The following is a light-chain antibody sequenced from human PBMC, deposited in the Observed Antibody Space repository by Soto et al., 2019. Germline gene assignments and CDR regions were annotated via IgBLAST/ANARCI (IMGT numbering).Light chain of an antibody. CDR3: AAWDDGLNGYV. V-gene: IGLV1-44*01. CDR1: SSNIGSNT. J-gene: IGLJ1*01. CDR2: SNN. Sequence: ELTQPPSASGTPGQRVTISCSGSSSNIGSNTVNWYQQLPGTAPKLLIYSNNQRPSGVPDRFSGSKSGTSASLAISGLQSEDEADYICAAWDDGLNGYVFGLGTKVTVL.